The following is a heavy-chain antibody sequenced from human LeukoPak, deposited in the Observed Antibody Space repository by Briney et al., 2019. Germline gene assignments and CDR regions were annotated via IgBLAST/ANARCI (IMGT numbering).Heavy chain of an antibody. J-gene: IGHJ3*02. Sequence: TGGSLRLSCAASGFTFSSRWMHWVRQAPGKGLVWVSHINSDGSSSTYADSVKGRFTISRDNARNTLYLQMNSLRAEDTAVYYCARTITDAFDMWGQGTMVTVSS. D-gene: IGHD3-10*01. V-gene: IGHV3-74*01. CDR1: GFTFSSRW. CDR2: INSDGSSS. CDR3: ARTITDAFDM.